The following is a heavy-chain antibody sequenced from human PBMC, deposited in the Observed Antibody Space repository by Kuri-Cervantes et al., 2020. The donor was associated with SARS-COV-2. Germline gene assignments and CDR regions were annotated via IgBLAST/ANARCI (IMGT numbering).Heavy chain of an antibody. V-gene: IGHV3-7*01. CDR1: GFTFSSYW. CDR3: ARDPREFDY. CDR2: IKQDGSEK. J-gene: IGHJ4*02. Sequence: GESLKISCAASGFTFSSYWMSWVHQAPGKGLEWVANIKQDGSEKYYVDSVKGRFTISRDNAKNSLYLQMNSLRAEDTAVYYCARDPREFDYWGQGTLVTVSS.